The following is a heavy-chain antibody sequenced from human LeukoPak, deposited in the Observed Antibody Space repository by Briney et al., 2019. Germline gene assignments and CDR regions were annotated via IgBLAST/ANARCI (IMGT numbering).Heavy chain of an antibody. CDR1: GFTFSSYA. D-gene: IGHD3-3*01. CDR2: ISYDGSNK. Sequence: GGSLRLSCAASGFTFSSYAMPWVRQAPGKGLEWVAVISYDGSNKYYADSVKGRFTISRDNSKNTLYLQMNSLRAEDTAVYYCARESRYYDFWSGPFDYWGQGTLATVSS. V-gene: IGHV3-30-3*01. CDR3: ARESRYYDFWSGPFDY. J-gene: IGHJ4*02.